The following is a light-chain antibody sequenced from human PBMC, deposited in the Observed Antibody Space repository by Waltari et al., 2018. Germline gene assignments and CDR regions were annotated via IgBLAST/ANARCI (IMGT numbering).Light chain of an antibody. CDR3: SSYADSNICV. V-gene: IGLV2-23*01. CDR2: EGN. CDR1: SGDIGGYNL. Sequence: QSALTQPDSVSGSPGQSLTISCTGTSGDIGGYNLVSWYQQHPGKAPKLMIYEGNKRPSGVSNRFSGSKSGNTASLTISGLQAEDEADYYCSSYADSNICVFGSGTKVTVL. J-gene: IGLJ1*01.